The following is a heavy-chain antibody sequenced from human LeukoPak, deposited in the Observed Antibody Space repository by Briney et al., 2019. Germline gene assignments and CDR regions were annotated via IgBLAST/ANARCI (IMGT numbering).Heavy chain of an antibody. D-gene: IGHD6-13*01. V-gene: IGHV3-30*02. CDR1: GFIFSNYD. J-gene: IGHJ4*02. Sequence: GGTLRLSCAASGFIFSNYDMHWVRQAPGKGLEWVAFLRYDETNEHYADSLKGRFTISRDNSKDTLYLHMNSLRVEDTAVYYCARGWYFDSWGQGTLVTVSS. CDR3: ARGWYFDS. CDR2: LRYDETNE.